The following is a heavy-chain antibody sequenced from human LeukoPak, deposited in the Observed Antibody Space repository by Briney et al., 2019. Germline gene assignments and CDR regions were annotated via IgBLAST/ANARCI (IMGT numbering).Heavy chain of an antibody. Sequence: SQTLSLTCAISGDSVSSNSAAWNWIRQSPSRGLEWLGRTYYRSKWYNDYAVSVKSRITINPDTSKNQFSLQLNSVTAEDTAVYYCARGGHSSGWYGYYSYYYMDVWGQGTTVTVSS. V-gene: IGHV6-1*01. CDR2: TYYRSKWYN. D-gene: IGHD6-19*01. J-gene: IGHJ6*03. CDR3: ARGGHSSGWYGYYSYYYMDV. CDR1: GDSVSSNSAA.